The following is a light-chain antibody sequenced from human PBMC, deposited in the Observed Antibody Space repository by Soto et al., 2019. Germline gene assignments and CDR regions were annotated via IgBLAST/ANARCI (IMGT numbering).Light chain of an antibody. Sequence: QSALTQPPSAAGSPGQSVTISCTGTSSDVGGYNYVSWYQQHPGKAPKLLIYGVTDRPSGVSHRFSGSRSDSTASLTISGLQAEDEADYYCSSYTSSSTLIFGGGTQLTVL. CDR3: SSYTSSSTLI. V-gene: IGLV2-14*01. J-gene: IGLJ2*01. CDR2: GVT. CDR1: SSDVGGYNY.